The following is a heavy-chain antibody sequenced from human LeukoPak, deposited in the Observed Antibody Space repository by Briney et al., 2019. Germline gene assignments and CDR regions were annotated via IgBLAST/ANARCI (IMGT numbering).Heavy chain of an antibody. J-gene: IGHJ4*02. CDR3: ARVYDSSGYYYHY. V-gene: IGHV3-21*01. CDR1: GFTFSSYS. Sequence: GGSLRLSCGASGFTFSSYSMNWVRQAPGKGLEWVSSISSSSSYIYYADSVKGRFTISRDNAKNSLYLQMNSLRAEDTAVYYCARVYDSSGYYYHYWGQGTLVTVSS. CDR2: ISSSSSYI. D-gene: IGHD3-22*01.